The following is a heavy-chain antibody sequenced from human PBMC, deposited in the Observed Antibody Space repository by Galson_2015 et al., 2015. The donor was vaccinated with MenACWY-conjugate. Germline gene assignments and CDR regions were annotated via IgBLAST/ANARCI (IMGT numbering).Heavy chain of an antibody. CDR2: ISGSGGST. CDR3: AKMPGGAAGTTDYYYYYGMDV. CDR1: GFTFSSYA. V-gene: IGHV3-23*01. D-gene: IGHD6-13*01. Sequence: SLRLSCAASGFTFSSYAMSWVRQAPGKGLEWVSAISGSGGSTYYADSVKGRFTISRDNSKNTLYLQMDSLRAEDTAVYYCAKMPGGAAGTTDYYYYYGMDVWGQGTTVTVSS. J-gene: IGHJ6*02.